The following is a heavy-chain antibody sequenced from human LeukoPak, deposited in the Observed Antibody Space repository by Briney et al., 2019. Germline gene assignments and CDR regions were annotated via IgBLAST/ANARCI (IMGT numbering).Heavy chain of an antibody. D-gene: IGHD3-22*01. V-gene: IGHV3-30*02. J-gene: IGHJ4*02. Sequence: GGSLRLSCAASGITLSSYGMHWVRQAPGKGLEWVAFMRYDGSNRYYTDSVKARFTIYRDSSKNTLYLQMNSLRAEDTAVYYCAKAGPMKLQHYFDYWGQGTLVTVSS. CDR3: AKAGPMKLQHYFDY. CDR1: GITLSSYG. CDR2: MRYDGSNR.